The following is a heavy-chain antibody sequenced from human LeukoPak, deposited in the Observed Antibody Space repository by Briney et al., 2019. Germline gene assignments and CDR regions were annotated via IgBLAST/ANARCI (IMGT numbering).Heavy chain of an antibody. CDR1: GYTFTSYY. Sequence: ASVKVSCKASGYTFTSYYMHWVRQAPGQGLEWMGVSNPSGVGTNYAQKLQGRVTMTRDTSTTTVYMELSSLRSEDTAVYYCAREESGGYFDYWGQGTLVTVSS. CDR2: SNPSGVGT. CDR3: AREESGGYFDY. J-gene: IGHJ4*02. V-gene: IGHV1-46*01. D-gene: IGHD2-8*02.